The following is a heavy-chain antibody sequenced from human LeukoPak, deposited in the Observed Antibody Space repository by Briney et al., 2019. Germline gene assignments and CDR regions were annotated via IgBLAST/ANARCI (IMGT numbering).Heavy chain of an antibody. CDR3: AREGEDSSGYHRWNYFDY. Sequence: GGSLRLSCAASGFTVSSNYMSWVRQAPGKGLEWVSVIYSGGSTYYADSVKGRFTISRDNSKNTLYLQMNSLRAEDTAVYYCAREGEDSSGYHRWNYFDYWGQGTLVTVSS. CDR1: GFTVSSNY. CDR2: IYSGGST. J-gene: IGHJ4*02. D-gene: IGHD3-22*01. V-gene: IGHV3-66*01.